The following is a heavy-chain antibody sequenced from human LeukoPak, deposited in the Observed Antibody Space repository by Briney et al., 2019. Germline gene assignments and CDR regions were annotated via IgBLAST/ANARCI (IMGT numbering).Heavy chain of an antibody. CDR1: GFTFSDHY. V-gene: IGHV3-30*02. CDR3: AKDPTSGPTLVDY. D-gene: IGHD1-26*01. J-gene: IGHJ4*02. Sequence: GGSLRLSCATSGFTFSDHYMHWVRQAPGKGLEWVAFIRYDGSNKYYADSVKGRFTISRDNSKNTLYLQMNSLRAEDTAVYYCAKDPTSGPTLVDYWGQGTLVTVSS. CDR2: IRYDGSNK.